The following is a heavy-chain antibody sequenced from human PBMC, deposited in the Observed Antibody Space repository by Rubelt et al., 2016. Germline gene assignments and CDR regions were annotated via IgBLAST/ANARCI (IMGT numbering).Heavy chain of an antibody. CDR3: ARLSSSSGIDY. D-gene: IGHD6-6*01. J-gene: IGHJ4*02. CDR2: VSSTGTT. V-gene: IGHV4-39*01. CDR1: GDSFSRSTSS. Sequence: QLQLQESGPGLVKPSETLALTCTVSGDSFSRSTSSWGWIRQPPGKGLEWIATVSSTGTTYYNPSLKSRVTISLDTSKNQVYRNLSSVTAADTAVFYCARLSSSSGIDYWGQGILVTVSS.